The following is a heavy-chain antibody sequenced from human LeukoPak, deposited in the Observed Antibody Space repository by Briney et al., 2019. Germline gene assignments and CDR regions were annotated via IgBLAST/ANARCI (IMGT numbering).Heavy chain of an antibody. D-gene: IGHD5-12*01. V-gene: IGHV3-30*02. Sequence: GGSLRLSCAASGFTFSSYGMHWVRQAPGKGLEWVAFIRYDGSNKYYADSVKGRFTISRDNSKNTLYLQMNSLRAEDTAVYYCAKDQKWLRFFDYWGQGTLVTVSS. J-gene: IGHJ4*02. CDR3: AKDQKWLRFFDY. CDR1: GFTFSSYG. CDR2: IRYDGSNK.